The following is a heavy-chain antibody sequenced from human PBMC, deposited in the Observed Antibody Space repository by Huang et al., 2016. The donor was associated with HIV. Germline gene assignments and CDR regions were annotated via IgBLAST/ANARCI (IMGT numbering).Heavy chain of an antibody. CDR2: SRQDGSEK. Sequence: LVESGGGLVRPGGSCRLSCAGSTVTFSAYWMTWVRQSPRQGLEWVASSRQDGSEKHYVDSVEGRFNSSRDNGKKLLFLEMRSLGVDDTAVYFCATKADAMDVWGQGTTVIVSS. CDR3: ATKADAMDV. V-gene: IGHV3-7*01. J-gene: IGHJ6*02. D-gene: IGHD2-8*01. CDR1: TVTFSAYW.